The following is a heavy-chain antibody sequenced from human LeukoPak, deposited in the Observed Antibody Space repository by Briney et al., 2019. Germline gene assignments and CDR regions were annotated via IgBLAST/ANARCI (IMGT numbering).Heavy chain of an antibody. CDR3: AKDNAGYFQH. J-gene: IGHJ1*01. V-gene: IGHV3-43*01. CDR1: GFTFDDYT. Sequence: GGSLRLSCAASGFTFDDYTMHWVRQAPGKGLEWVSLISWDGGSTYYADSVKGRFTISRDNSKNSLYLQMNSLRTEDTALYYCAKDNAGYFQHWGQGTLVTVSS. CDR2: ISWDGGST. D-gene: IGHD3-10*01.